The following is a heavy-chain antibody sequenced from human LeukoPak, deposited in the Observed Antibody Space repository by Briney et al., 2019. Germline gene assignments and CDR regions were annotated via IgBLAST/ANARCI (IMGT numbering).Heavy chain of an antibody. J-gene: IGHJ5*02. D-gene: IGHD3-22*01. CDR2: IYTSGST. CDR3: ARDHGYDSSGYYFNWFDP. Sequence: SETLSLTCTVSGGSISSYYWSWIRQPAGKGLEWIGRIYTSGSTNYNPSLNSRVTMSVDTSKNQFSLKLSSVTAADTAVYYCARDHGYDSSGYYFNWFDPWGQGTLVTVSS. V-gene: IGHV4-4*07. CDR1: GGSISSYY.